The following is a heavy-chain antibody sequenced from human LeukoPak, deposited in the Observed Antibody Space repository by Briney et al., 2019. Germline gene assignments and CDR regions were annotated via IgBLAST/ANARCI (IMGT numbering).Heavy chain of an antibody. V-gene: IGHV1-69*13. J-gene: IGHJ4*02. CDR2: IIPIFGTA. Sequence: SVKLSCKASGGTFSSYAISWVRQAPGQGLEWMGGIIPIFGTANYAQKFQDRITITADESTSTAYMELSSLRSEDTAVYYCARVRIAAAGTVPFDYWGQGTLVTVSS. D-gene: IGHD6-13*01. CDR3: ARVRIAAAGTVPFDY. CDR1: GGTFSSYA.